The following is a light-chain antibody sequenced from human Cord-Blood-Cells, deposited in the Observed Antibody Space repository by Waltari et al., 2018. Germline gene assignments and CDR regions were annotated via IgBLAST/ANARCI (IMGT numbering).Light chain of an antibody. CDR3: SSYTSSSTWV. V-gene: IGLV2-14*01. Sequence: QSALTQPASGSGSPGQSLTISCTGTSIDVVGYNYISWYQQHPGKAPKLMIYDVSNRPSGVYNRFSGSKSGNTASLTISGLQAEDEADYYCSSYTSSSTWVFGGGTKLTVL. CDR2: DVS. J-gene: IGLJ3*02. CDR1: SIDVVGYNY.